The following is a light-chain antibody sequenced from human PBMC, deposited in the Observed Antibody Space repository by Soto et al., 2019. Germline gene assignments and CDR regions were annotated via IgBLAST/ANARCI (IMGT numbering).Light chain of an antibody. CDR1: QGIRND. Sequence: AIQMTQSPSSLSASVGDRVTITCRASQGIRNDLGWYQQKPGKAPKLLIYAASSLQGRVPSRFSGSGSGTDFTLISSSLHPEDFATYYCLQDYNYPWTFGQGTKVEIK. J-gene: IGKJ1*01. CDR3: LQDYNYPWT. V-gene: IGKV1-6*01. CDR2: AAS.